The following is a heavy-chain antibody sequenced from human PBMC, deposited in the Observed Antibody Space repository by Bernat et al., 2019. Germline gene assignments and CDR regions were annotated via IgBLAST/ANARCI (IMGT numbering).Heavy chain of an antibody. J-gene: IGHJ6*02. CDR2: ISSSSSYI. CDR1: GFTFSSYS. Sequence: EVQLVESGGGLVKPGGSLRLSCAASGFTFSSYSMNWVRQAPGKGLEWVSSISSSSSYIYYADSVKGRFTISRDNAKNSLYLQMNSLRAEDTAVYYCAGDRDTDYGMDVWGQGTTVTVSS. D-gene: IGHD5-18*01. V-gene: IGHV3-21*01. CDR3: AGDRDTDYGMDV.